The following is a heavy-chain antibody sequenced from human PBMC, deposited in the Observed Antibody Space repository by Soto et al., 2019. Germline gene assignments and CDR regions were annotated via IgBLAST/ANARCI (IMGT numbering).Heavy chain of an antibody. J-gene: IGHJ4*02. V-gene: IGHV3-49*05. Sequence: EVQLVESGGGLVKPGRSLRLSCTASGFTFGDYAMSWFRQAPGKGLEWVVFIRSNAYGGTTEYAASVKGRFTISRDDSKSIAYLQMNSLKTEDTAVYYCTRAGIVVVTALFDYWGQGTLVTVSS. D-gene: IGHD2-21*02. CDR3: TRAGIVVVTALFDY. CDR2: IRSNAYGGTT. CDR1: GFTFGDYA.